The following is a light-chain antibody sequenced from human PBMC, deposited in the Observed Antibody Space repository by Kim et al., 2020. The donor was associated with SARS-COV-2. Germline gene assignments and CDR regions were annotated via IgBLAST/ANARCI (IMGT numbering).Light chain of an antibody. CDR2: AAS. CDR3: QHYNSYPYT. J-gene: IGKJ2*01. Sequence: SAAVGDRVHIPCRASQGISNSLAWFQQKPGKVPTSLIYAASSLHSGVPSKFSGSGSGTDFTLTISSLQPEYFATYYCQHYNSYPYTFGQGTKLEI. CDR1: QGISNS. V-gene: IGKV1-16*02.